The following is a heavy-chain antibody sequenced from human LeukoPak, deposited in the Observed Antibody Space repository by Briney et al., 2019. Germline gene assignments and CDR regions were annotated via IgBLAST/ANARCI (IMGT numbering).Heavy chain of an antibody. J-gene: IGHJ5*02. D-gene: IGHD3-10*01. Sequence: GASVKVSCKASGYTFTDYYMHWVRQAPGQGLEWMGWINPNSGGTSYAQKFQGRVTMTRDTSIYTAYLELSGLRSDDTAVYYCARVPCITTSCSPINWFDPWGQGTLVTVSS. CDR2: INPNSGGT. V-gene: IGHV1-2*02. CDR3: ARVPCITTSCSPINWFDP. CDR1: GYTFTDYY.